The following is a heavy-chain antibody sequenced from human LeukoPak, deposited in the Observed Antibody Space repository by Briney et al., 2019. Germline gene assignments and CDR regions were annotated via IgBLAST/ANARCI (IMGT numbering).Heavy chain of an antibody. CDR3: ARYCGGDCYSFDP. J-gene: IGHJ5*02. D-gene: IGHD2-21*02. V-gene: IGHV4-59*01. Sequence: PSETLSLTCTVSGGSISSYYWSWIRQPPGKGLEWIGYIYYSGSTNYNPSLKSRVTISVDTSENQFSLKLSSVTAADTAVYYCARYCGGDCYSFDPWGQGTLVTVSS. CDR2: IYYSGST. CDR1: GGSISSYY.